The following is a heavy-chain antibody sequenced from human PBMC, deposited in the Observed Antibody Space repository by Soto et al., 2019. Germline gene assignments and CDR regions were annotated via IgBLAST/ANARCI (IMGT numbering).Heavy chain of an antibody. V-gene: IGHV5-51*01. J-gene: IGHJ3*02. Sequence: IWCSGAEYRFATHCRPLVIKMPGRGLDYMGIIYPGDSDSRYSPSFQGQVTLSADKSISTAYLQWTSLRASDTAIYYCARARVSTPRLEDPFDIWGQGTMVTVSS. D-gene: IGHD5-12*01. CDR2: IYPGDSDS. CDR1: EYRFATHC. CDR3: ARARVSTPRLEDPFDI.